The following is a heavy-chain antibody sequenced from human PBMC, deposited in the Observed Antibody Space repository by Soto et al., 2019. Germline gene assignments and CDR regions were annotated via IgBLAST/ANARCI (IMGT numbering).Heavy chain of an antibody. V-gene: IGHV1-18*01. Sequence: ASVKVSCKASGYTFTSYGITWVRQAPGQGLEWMGRITAYNGNTNYAQKIQGRVNMTTDTSTNTTYKEMRSLRSEDTTIYYCASGRQQLAEDFVYSGNYAMDVWGQGTAVTVSS. D-gene: IGHD6-13*01. CDR3: ASGRQQLAEDFVYSGNYAMDV. CDR1: GYTFTSYG. J-gene: IGHJ6*02. CDR2: ITAYNGNT.